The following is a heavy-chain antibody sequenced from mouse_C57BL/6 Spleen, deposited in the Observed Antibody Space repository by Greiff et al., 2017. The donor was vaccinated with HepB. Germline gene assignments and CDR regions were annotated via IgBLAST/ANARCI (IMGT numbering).Heavy chain of an antibody. CDR2: ISDGGSYT. V-gene: IGHV5-4*03. J-gene: IGHJ3*01. D-gene: IGHD1-1*01. CDR1: GFTFSSYA. Sequence: EVMLVESGGGLVKPGGSLKLSCAASGFTFSSYAMSWVRQTPEKRLEWVATISDGGSYTYYPDNVKGRFTISRDNAKNNLYLQMSHLKSEDTAMYYCATTVVATFWFAYWGQGTLVTVSA. CDR3: ATTVVATFWFAY.